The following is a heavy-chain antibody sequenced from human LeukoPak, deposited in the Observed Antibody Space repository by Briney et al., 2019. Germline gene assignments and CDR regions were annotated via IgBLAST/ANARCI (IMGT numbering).Heavy chain of an antibody. CDR3: VARYCSSTSCYSYFQH. CDR2: IYYSGST. V-gene: IGHV4-39*01. J-gene: IGHJ1*01. Sequence: PSETLSLTCTVSGGSISSSSYYWGWIRQPPGKGLEWIGSIYYSGSTYYNPSLRSRVTISVDTSKNQFSLKLSSVTAADTAVYYCVARYCSSTSCYSYFQHWGQGTLVNVSS. CDR1: GGSISSSSYY. D-gene: IGHD2-2*01.